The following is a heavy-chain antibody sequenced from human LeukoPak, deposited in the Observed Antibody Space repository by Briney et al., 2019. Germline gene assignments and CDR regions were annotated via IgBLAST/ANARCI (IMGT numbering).Heavy chain of an antibody. CDR3: GGDRGYSGGY. Sequence: PGRSLRLSCAASGFSFSNYGMHWVRQAPGKGLEWVATIWYDGGNRYYGDSVEGRFTISRDNSKNTLYLQMNSLRAEDTAVYYCGGDRGYSGGYWGQGTLVTVSS. D-gene: IGHD1-26*01. CDR2: IWYDGGNR. V-gene: IGHV3-33*01. J-gene: IGHJ4*02. CDR1: GFSFSNYG.